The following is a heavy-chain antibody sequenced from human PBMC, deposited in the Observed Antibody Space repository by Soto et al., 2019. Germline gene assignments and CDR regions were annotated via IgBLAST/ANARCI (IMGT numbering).Heavy chain of an antibody. J-gene: IGHJ5*02. Sequence: GSLRLSCAASGFTFSSYAMHWVRQAPGKGLEWVAVISYDGSNKYYADSVKGRFTISRDNSKNTLYLQMNSLRAEDTAVYYCARDYYDILTGSLSGSNWFDPWGQGTLVTVSS. CDR1: GFTFSSYA. D-gene: IGHD3-9*01. CDR2: ISYDGSNK. V-gene: IGHV3-30-3*01. CDR3: ARDYYDILTGSLSGSNWFDP.